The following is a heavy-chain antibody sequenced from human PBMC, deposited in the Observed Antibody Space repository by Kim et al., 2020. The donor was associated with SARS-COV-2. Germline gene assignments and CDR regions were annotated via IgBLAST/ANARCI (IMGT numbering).Heavy chain of an antibody. V-gene: IGHV1-46*03. Sequence: SYAKTFKSRETTIRDTSTSTVYMELISLRSSDTAVYFCARDPSGYDDAFDIWGQGTMVTVSS. D-gene: IGHD5-12*01. J-gene: IGHJ3*02. CDR3: ARDPSGYDDAFDI.